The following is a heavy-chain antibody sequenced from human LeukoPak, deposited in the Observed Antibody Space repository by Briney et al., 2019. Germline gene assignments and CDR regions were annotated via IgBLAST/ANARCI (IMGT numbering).Heavy chain of an antibody. CDR1: GGTFSSYA. J-gene: IGHJ4*02. CDR2: IIPIFGTA. V-gene: IGHV1-69*05. D-gene: IGHD3-10*01. CDR3: ARETVTMVRGVITLNYFDY. Sequence: SVKVSCKASGGTFSSYAISWVRQAPGQGLEWMGGIIPIFGTANFAQKFQGRVTITTDESTSTAYMELSSLRSEDTAVYYCARETVTMVRGVITLNYFDYWGQGTLVTVSS.